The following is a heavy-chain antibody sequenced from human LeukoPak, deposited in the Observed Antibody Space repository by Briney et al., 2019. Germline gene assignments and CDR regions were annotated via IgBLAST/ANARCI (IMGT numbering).Heavy chain of an antibody. CDR1: GFTSSSYA. CDR2: ISGSGGST. D-gene: IGHD6-13*01. CDR3: ANAGYSSSWNKDY. J-gene: IGHJ4*02. Sequence: GGSLRLSCAASGFTSSSYAMSWVRQAPGKGLVWVSAISGSGGSTYYADSVTGRFTISTDNSKTTLYLQINSLRAEATAVYYCANAGYSSSWNKDYWGQGTLVTVSS. V-gene: IGHV3-23*01.